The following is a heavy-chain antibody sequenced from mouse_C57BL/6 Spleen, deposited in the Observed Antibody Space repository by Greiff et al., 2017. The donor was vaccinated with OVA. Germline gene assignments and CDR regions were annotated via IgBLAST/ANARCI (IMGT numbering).Heavy chain of an antibody. CDR3: TRDHGGYSYYFDY. Sequence: EVKLVESGEGLVKPGGSLKLSCAASGFTFSSYAMSWVRQTPEKRLEWVAYISSGGDYIYYADTVKGRFTISRDNARNTLYLQMSSLKSEDTAMYYCTRDHGGYSYYFDYWGQGTTLTVSS. D-gene: IGHD2-3*01. J-gene: IGHJ2*01. V-gene: IGHV5-9-1*02. CDR2: ISSGGDYI. CDR1: GFTFSSYA.